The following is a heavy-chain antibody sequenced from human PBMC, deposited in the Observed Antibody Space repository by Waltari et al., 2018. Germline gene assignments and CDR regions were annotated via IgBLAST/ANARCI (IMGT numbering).Heavy chain of an antibody. D-gene: IGHD4-4*01. V-gene: IGHV3-30*18. CDR1: GRRFSRFG. CDR3: AKDPTDSKSPREAHPAFDV. Sequence: QVHLVEAGGGVVQPGRSLRISCQASGRRFSRFGIHWGSRAPGKGLEWLAVVCYDVSDRFYAESVKGRFTISRDNSNNAVYLHMNSLRPEDTAVYYCAKDPTDSKSPREAHPAFDVWGQGTVVTVS. J-gene: IGHJ3*01. CDR2: VCYDVSDR.